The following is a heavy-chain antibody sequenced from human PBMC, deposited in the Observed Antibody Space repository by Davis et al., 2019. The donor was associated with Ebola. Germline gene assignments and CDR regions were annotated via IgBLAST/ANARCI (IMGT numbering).Heavy chain of an antibody. V-gene: IGHV4-59*08. J-gene: IGHJ4*02. CDR3: ASYDYGDHDY. CDR2: VYYSGST. Sequence: SETLSLTCTVSGGSISTYYWSWIRQPPGKGLEWIGYVYYSGSTNYNPSLKSRVTISVDTSKNQFSLKLNSVTAADTAVYYCASYDYGDHDYWGQGTLVTVSS. D-gene: IGHD4-17*01. CDR1: GGSISTYY.